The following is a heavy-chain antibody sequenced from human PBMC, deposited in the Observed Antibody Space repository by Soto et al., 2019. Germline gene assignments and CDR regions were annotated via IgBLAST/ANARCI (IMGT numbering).Heavy chain of an antibody. CDR2: INPNSGGT. D-gene: IGHD2-2*01. J-gene: IGHJ5*01. Sequence: SEKVSCKSSGATFTGYNLYVVRQAPGQGLEWMGWINPNSGGTNYAQKFQGKVNMTRDTSISTAYIALSRLRSDDTAVYYCESGSTYAKIGNWFEYWGQGTQVIVSS. V-gene: IGHV1-2*02. CDR3: ESGSTYAKIGNWFEY. CDR1: GATFTGYN.